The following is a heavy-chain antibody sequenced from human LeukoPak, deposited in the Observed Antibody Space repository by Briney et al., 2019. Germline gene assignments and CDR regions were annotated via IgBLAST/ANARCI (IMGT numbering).Heavy chain of an antibody. CDR1: GDSMSSGGNY. D-gene: IGHD3-3*01. V-gene: IGHV4-31*03. CDR2: IYYSGST. Sequence: SDNLSLTCTVSGDSMSSGGNYWSWIRRHPGKGLEWIGYIYYSGSTYYNPSLKSRATISVDTSKNQFSLKLSSVTAADTAVYYCARGNPSSAEDYWGQGTLVTVSS. J-gene: IGHJ4*02. CDR3: ARGNPSSAEDY.